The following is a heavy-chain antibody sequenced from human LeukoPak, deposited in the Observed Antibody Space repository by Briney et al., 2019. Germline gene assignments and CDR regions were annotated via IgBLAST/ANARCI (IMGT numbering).Heavy chain of an antibody. CDR3: AKGIQLSYYYYGMDV. CDR2: ISGSGGST. Sequence: GRSLRLSCAASGLTFSSYAMTWVRQAPRKGLEWVSGISGSGGSTYYADSVRGRFTISRDNSKNTLFLQMNSLRAEDTAVYYCAKGIQLSYYYYGMDVWGQGTTVTVSS. J-gene: IGHJ6*02. CDR1: GLTFSSYA. D-gene: IGHD5-18*01. V-gene: IGHV3-23*01.